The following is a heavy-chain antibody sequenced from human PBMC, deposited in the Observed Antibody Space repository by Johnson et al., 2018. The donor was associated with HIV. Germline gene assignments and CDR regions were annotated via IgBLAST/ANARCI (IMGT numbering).Heavy chain of an antibody. CDR2: ISGSI. J-gene: IGHJ3*02. D-gene: IGHD3-22*01. CDR1: GFTFSSYA. CDR3: AKDLSSGYLMGAFDI. V-gene: IGHV3-23*04. Sequence: VQLVESGGGLVQPGGSLRLSCAASGFTFSSYAMSWVRQAPGKGLEWVSAISGSIGYADSVKGRFTISRDNAKKLLCLQMNSLTAEDTAVYYCAKDLSSGYLMGAFDIGGQGTMVTVSS.